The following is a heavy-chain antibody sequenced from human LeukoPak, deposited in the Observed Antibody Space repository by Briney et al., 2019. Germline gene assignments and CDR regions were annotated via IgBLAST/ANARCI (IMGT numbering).Heavy chain of an antibody. D-gene: IGHD2-2*01. V-gene: IGHV3-33*08. Sequence: GGSLRLSCAASGFTFSSYAMHWVRQAPGKGLEGGQVIGKEGSNKYYADSVKGRFTISRDNSKNTLYLQMNSLRAEDTAVYYCARDGIVVVPAAISVIGMDVWGQGTTVTVSS. CDR3: ARDGIVVVPAAISVIGMDV. CDR2: IGKEGSNK. J-gene: IGHJ6*02. CDR1: GFTFSSYA.